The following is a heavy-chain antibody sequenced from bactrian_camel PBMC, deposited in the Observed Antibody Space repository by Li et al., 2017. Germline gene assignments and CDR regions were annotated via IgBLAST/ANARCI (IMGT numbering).Heavy chain of an antibody. CDR2: TIVGTKIT. Sequence: DVQLVESGGGSVQAGGSLTLSCLASGYTVTAYCMGWVRQAPGKEREGVATIVGTKITSYADSVKGRFTISQDNAKNTVYLQMNSLKPEDTAMYCCAVRGPYCYTKLSVRDFTYWGQGTQVTVS. CDR1: GYTVTAYC. V-gene: IGHV3S40*01. CDR3: AVRGPYCYTKLSVRDFTY. D-gene: IGHD2*01. J-gene: IGHJ6*01.